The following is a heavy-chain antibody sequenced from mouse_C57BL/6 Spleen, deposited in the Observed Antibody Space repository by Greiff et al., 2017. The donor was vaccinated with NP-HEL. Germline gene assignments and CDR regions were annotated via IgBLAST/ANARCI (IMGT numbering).Heavy chain of an antibody. CDR3: ARRPYYYGSRGYYFDY. Sequence: VQLQQSGAELMKPGASVKLSCKATGYTFTGYWIEWVKQRPGHGLEWIGEILPGSGSTNYNEKFKGKATFTADTSSNTAYMQLSSLTTEDSAIYYCARRPYYYGSRGYYFDYWGQGTTLTVSS. CDR2: ILPGSGST. CDR1: GYTFTGYW. D-gene: IGHD1-1*01. J-gene: IGHJ2*01. V-gene: IGHV1-9*01.